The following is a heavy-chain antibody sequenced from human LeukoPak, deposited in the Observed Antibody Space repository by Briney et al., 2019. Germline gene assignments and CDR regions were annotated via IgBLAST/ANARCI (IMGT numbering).Heavy chain of an antibody. CDR2: VSFNGTNK. D-gene: IGHD2-2*01. CDR3: AKDRIVGYCSGTSCYGVDY. Sequence: GRSLRLSCAASGFTFNNYGMHWVRQAPGKGLEWVAVVSFNGTNKYYADSVKGRFTISRDNSKNTLYPQMDSLRAEDTAVYYCAKDRIVGYCSGTSCYGVDYWGQGTLVTVSS. V-gene: IGHV3-30*18. J-gene: IGHJ4*02. CDR1: GFTFNNYG.